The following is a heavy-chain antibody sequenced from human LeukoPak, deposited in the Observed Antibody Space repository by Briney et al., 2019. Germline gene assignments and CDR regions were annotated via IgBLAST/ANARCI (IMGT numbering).Heavy chain of an antibody. CDR2: INTNTGNP. Sequence: VASVKVSCKASGYTFTSYAMNWVRQAPGQGLEWMGWINTNTGNPTYAQGFTGRFVFSLDTSVSTAYLQISSLKAEDTAVYYCARDLPGIVVVPAAIQCDYWGQGTLVTVSS. D-gene: IGHD2-2*02. CDR3: ARDLPGIVVVPAAIQCDY. CDR1: GYTFTSYA. J-gene: IGHJ4*02. V-gene: IGHV7-4-1*02.